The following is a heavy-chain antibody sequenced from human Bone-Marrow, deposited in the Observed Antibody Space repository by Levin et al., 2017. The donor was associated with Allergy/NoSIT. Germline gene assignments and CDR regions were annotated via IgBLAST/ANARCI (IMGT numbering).Heavy chain of an antibody. Sequence: SVKVSCKASGGTFSSYPISWVRQAPGQGLEWMGRIIPILGIANYAQKFQGRVTITADKSTSTAYMELSSLRSEDTAVYYCARVQGQAAGTGLDYWGQGTLVTVSS. CDR1: GGTFSSYP. CDR3: ARVQGQAAGTGLDY. V-gene: IGHV1-69*04. CDR2: IIPILGIA. D-gene: IGHD6-13*01. J-gene: IGHJ4*02.